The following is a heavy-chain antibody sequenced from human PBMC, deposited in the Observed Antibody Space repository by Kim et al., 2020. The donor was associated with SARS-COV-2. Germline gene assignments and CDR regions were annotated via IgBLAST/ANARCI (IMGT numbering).Heavy chain of an antibody. V-gene: IGHV4-59*01. CDR3: ARGLRSFFDY. CDR2: IYHSGST. J-gene: IGHJ4*02. D-gene: IGHD4-17*01. Sequence: SETLSLTCTVSGGSISSYYWSWIRQPPGKGLEWIGYIYHSGSTNYNPSLKSRVTISVDTSKNQFSLKLSSVTAADTAVYYCARGLRSFFDYWGQGTLVTVSS. CDR1: GGSISSYY.